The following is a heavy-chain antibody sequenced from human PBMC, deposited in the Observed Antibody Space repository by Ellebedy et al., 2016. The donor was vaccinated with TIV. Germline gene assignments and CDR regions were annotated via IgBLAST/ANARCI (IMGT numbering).Heavy chain of an antibody. Sequence: SETLSLTXAVYGGSFSGYYWSWIRQPPGKGLEWIGEINHSGSTNYNPSLKSRVTISVDTSKNQFSLKLSSVTAADTAVYYCARTSRDFDYWGQGTLVTVSS. CDR2: INHSGST. V-gene: IGHV4-34*01. CDR3: ARTSRDFDY. CDR1: GGSFSGYY. J-gene: IGHJ4*02.